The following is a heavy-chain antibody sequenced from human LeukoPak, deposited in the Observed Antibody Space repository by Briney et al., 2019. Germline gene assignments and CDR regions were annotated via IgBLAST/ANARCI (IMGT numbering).Heavy chain of an antibody. Sequence: GGSLRLSCAASGFTFSSYGMNWVRQAPGKGLEWVSYISSSSSTIYYADSVKGRFTISRDDAKNSLYLQMNSLRAEDTAVYYCARGSSGFDYWGQGTLVTVSS. CDR3: ARGSSGFDY. V-gene: IGHV3-48*04. CDR2: ISSSSSTI. J-gene: IGHJ4*02. D-gene: IGHD6-19*01. CDR1: GFTFSSYG.